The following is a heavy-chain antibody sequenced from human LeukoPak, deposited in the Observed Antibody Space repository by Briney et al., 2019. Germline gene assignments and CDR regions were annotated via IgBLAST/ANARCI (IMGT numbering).Heavy chain of an antibody. J-gene: IGHJ6*02. Sequence: GGSLRLSCAASGFTVSSNYMSWVRQAPGKGLEWVSVIYSGGSTNYADSVKGRFTISRDNSKNTLYLQMNSLRAEDTAVYYCARISALWYFYAMDVWGQGTTVTVSS. D-gene: IGHD3-10*01. CDR3: ARISALWYFYAMDV. CDR1: GFTVSSNY. V-gene: IGHV3-66*01. CDR2: IYSGGST.